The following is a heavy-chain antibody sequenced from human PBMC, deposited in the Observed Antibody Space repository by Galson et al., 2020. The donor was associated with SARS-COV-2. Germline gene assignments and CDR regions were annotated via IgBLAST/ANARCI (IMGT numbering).Heavy chain of an antibody. Sequence: SDTLSLTCTVSGGSISSYYWNWIRQPPGKGLEWIRHIYYSGSTNYNPSLKSRVTISVDTSKYQFSLKLSSVTAADTAVYYCAMGPVGYYYYDMDVWSKGTTGTVAS. V-gene: IGHV4-59*07. CDR1: GGSISSYY. CDR2: IYYSGST. CDR3: AMGPVGYYYYDMDV. J-gene: IGHJ6*03. D-gene: IGHD1-26*01.